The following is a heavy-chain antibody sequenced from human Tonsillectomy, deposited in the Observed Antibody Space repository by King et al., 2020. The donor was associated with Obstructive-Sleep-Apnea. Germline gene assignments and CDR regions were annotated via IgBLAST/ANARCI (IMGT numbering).Heavy chain of an antibody. J-gene: IGHJ4*02. CDR3: TRYCSGGSCYADY. V-gene: IGHV3-49*04. D-gene: IGHD2-15*01. Sequence: DVQLVESGGGLVQPGRSRRLSGTSAGFTFVDYAMSWVRQAPGKGLEWVGFIRSKTHGGTTEYAASVKGRFTISRDDSRSIAHLQMNSLKTEDTAVYYCTRYCSGGSCYADYWGQGTLVTVSS. CDR1: GFTFVDYA. CDR2: IRSKTHGGTT.